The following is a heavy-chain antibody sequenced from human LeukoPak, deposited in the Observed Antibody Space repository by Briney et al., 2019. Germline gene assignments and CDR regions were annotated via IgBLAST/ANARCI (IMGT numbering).Heavy chain of an antibody. J-gene: IGHJ5*02. Sequence: PGGSLRLSCAASGFNNVWMNWVRQAPGKGLEWVANVKPDGSDKYYVDSVKGRFTISRDNAKNSVYLQINSLRAEDTAVYYCARILAWGQGTLVTVSS. V-gene: IGHV3-7*02. D-gene: IGHD2/OR15-2a*01. CDR1: GFNNVW. CDR2: VKPDGSDK. CDR3: ARILA.